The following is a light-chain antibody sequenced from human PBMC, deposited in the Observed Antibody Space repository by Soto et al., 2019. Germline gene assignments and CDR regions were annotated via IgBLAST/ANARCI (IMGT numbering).Light chain of an antibody. CDR2: EGS. Sequence: QSALTQPASVSGSPGQSITISCTGTSSDVGSYNLVSWYQQHPGKAPKLMIYEGSKRPSGVSNRFSGSKSGNTASLTISGVQSEDEADYYCCSYAGSSTFFGTGTKLTVL. V-gene: IGLV2-23*03. CDR3: CSYAGSSTF. CDR1: SSDVGSYNL. J-gene: IGLJ1*01.